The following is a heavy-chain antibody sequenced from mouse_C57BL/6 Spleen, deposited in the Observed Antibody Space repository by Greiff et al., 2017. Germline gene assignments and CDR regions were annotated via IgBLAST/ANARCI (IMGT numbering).Heavy chain of an antibody. V-gene: IGHV1-4*01. J-gene: IGHJ4*01. D-gene: IGHD2-4*01. Sequence: VQLQQSGAELARPGASVKMSCKASGYTFTSYTMHWVKQRPGQGLEWIGYINPSSGYTKYNQKFKDKATLTADKSSSTAYMQLSSLTSEDSAVDYCARVGLRDDHAMDYWGQGTSVTVSS. CDR2: INPSSGYT. CDR3: ARVGLRDDHAMDY. CDR1: GYTFTSYT.